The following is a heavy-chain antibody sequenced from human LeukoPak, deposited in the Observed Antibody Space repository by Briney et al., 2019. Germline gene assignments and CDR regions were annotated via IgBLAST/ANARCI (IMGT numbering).Heavy chain of an antibody. CDR3: ARIVVPAHPFWFDP. D-gene: IGHD2-2*01. Sequence: SVKISCKASGGTFSSYAISWVRQAPGQGLEWMGGIIPIFGTANYAQKFQGRVTITADESTSTAYMELSSLRSEDTAVYYCARIVVPAHPFWFDPWGQGTLVTVSS. J-gene: IGHJ5*02. V-gene: IGHV1-69*13. CDR1: GGTFSSYA. CDR2: IIPIFGTA.